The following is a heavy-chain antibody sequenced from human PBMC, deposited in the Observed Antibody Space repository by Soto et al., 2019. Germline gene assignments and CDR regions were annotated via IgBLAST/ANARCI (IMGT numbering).Heavy chain of an antibody. CDR1: GFTFSSYA. Sequence: EVQLLESGGGLVQPGGSLRLSCAASGFTFSSYAMSWVRQAQGKGLEWVSAISGSGGSTYYADSVKGRFTISRDNSQNTLYLQMNSLRAEDTAVYYCAKDQGYSSGWSKYYFDYWGQGTLVTVSS. J-gene: IGHJ4*02. CDR2: ISGSGGST. D-gene: IGHD6-19*01. V-gene: IGHV3-23*01. CDR3: AKDQGYSSGWSKYYFDY.